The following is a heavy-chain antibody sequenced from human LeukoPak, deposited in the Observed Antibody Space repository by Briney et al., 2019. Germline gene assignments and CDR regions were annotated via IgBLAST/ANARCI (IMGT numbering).Heavy chain of an antibody. D-gene: IGHD2-2*01. V-gene: IGHV1-46*01. Sequence: ASVKVSCKASGYTFTSYYMHWVRQAPGQGLEWMGIINPSGGSTSYAQKFQGRVTMTRDTSTSTVYMELSSLRSEDTAVYYCARDPSYCSSTSCYGRAFDIWGQGTMVTVSS. CDR2: INPSGGST. CDR3: ARDPSYCSSTSCYGRAFDI. J-gene: IGHJ3*02. CDR1: GYTFTSYY.